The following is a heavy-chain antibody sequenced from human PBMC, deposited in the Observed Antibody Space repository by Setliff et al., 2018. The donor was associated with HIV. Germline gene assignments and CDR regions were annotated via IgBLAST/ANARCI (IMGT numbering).Heavy chain of an antibody. Sequence: ASVKVSCKTSGYTFTAYYIYWVRQAPGHGLELMGRIHPNTGSTNYLQEFQGRVTITRDTSMSTVYMALTGLTSDDTAVYYCAMSMTTYPVSRAFDIWGQGTMVTVSS. V-gene: IGHV1-2*06. D-gene: IGHD4-4*01. J-gene: IGHJ3*02. CDR2: IHPNTGST. CDR1: GYTFTAYY. CDR3: AMSMTTYPVSRAFDI.